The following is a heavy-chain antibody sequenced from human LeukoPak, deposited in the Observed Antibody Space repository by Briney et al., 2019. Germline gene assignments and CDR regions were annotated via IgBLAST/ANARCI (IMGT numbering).Heavy chain of an antibody. CDR2: INWNGGSI. Sequence: GGSLRLSCAASGFAFDDYGMSWVRQAPGKGLEWVSGINWNGGSIGYADSVKGRFTISRDNAKNSLYLQINSLRAEDTALYYCARAHKDGYGFFGFDYWGQGTLVTVSS. V-gene: IGHV3-20*04. CDR3: ARAHKDGYGFFGFDY. CDR1: GFAFDDYG. J-gene: IGHJ4*02. D-gene: IGHD5-18*01.